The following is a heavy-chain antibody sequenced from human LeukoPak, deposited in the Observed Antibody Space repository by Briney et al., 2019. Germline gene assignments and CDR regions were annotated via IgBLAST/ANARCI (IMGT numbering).Heavy chain of an antibody. CDR2: IIPIFGTA. Sequence: SVKVSCKASGGTFSSYAISWVRQAPGQGLEWMGGIIPIFGTANYAQKFQGRVTITADESTSTAYMELSSLRSEDTAVYYCARERRYSGYAYTIDYWGQGTLVTVSS. V-gene: IGHV1-69*01. CDR1: GGTFSSYA. D-gene: IGHD5-12*01. J-gene: IGHJ4*02. CDR3: ARERRYSGYAYTIDY.